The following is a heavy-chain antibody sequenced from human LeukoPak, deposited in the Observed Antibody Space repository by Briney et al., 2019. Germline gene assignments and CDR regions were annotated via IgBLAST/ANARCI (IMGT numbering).Heavy chain of an antibody. J-gene: IGHJ6*03. D-gene: IGHD2-15*01. Sequence: GGSLRLSCEASGFIFSGFWMHWVRQTQGKGLEWVSHINTDGSITRYADSVKGRFTISRDNAKNSLYLQMNSLRAEDTAVYYCARVVGWGYMDVWGKGTTVTVSS. CDR1: GFIFSGFW. V-gene: IGHV3-74*01. CDR3: ARVVGWGYMDV. CDR2: INTDGSIT.